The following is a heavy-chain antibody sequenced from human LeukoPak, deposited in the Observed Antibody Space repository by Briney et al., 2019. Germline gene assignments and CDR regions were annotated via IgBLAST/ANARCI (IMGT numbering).Heavy chain of an antibody. CDR3: ARHPFATPFDH. Sequence: SETLSLTCAVSGGSNSSFYWSWIRQPPGKGLEWIGYVFYTGDTNSNPSLKSRVTMSLDTSKNQLSLRLTSVTAADTAVYYCARHPFATPFDHWGRGTLVTVSS. V-gene: IGHV4-59*08. CDR1: GGSNSSFY. CDR2: VFYTGDT. D-gene: IGHD2-15*01. J-gene: IGHJ4*02.